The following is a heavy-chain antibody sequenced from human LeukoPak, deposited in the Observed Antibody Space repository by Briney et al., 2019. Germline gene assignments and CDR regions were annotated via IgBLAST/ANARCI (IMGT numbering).Heavy chain of an antibody. CDR1: GFTFSNAW. Sequence: GGSLRLSCAASGFTFSNAWMSWVRQAPGKGLEWVGRIKSKTDGGTTDYAAPVKGRFTISRDDSKNTLYLQMNSLKTEDTAVYYCTTDPLDIVATRGDYWGQGTLVTVSS. D-gene: IGHD5-12*01. V-gene: IGHV3-15*01. CDR3: TTDPLDIVATRGDY. CDR2: IKSKTDGGTT. J-gene: IGHJ4*02.